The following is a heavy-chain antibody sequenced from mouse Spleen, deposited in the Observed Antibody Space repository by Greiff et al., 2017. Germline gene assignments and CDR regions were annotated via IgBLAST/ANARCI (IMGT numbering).Heavy chain of an antibody. D-gene: IGHD2-14*01. Sequence: EVKLVESGGGLVQPGGSRKLSCAASGFTFSSFGMHWVRQAPEKGLEWVAYISSGSSTIYYADTVKGRFTISRDNPKNTLFLQMTSLRSEDTAMYYCARWEVRRDYAMDYWGQGTSVTVSS. J-gene: IGHJ4*01. V-gene: IGHV5-17*02. CDR1: GFTFSSFG. CDR3: ARWEVRRDYAMDY. CDR2: ISSGSSTI.